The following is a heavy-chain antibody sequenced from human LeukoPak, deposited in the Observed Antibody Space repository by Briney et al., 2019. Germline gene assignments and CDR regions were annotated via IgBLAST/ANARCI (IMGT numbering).Heavy chain of an antibody. J-gene: IGHJ5*02. D-gene: IGHD1-14*01. Sequence: GGSLRLSCAASGFIFNTYSMNWVRQAPGKGLEWVAFIRYDGSNKYYADSVKGRFTISRDNSKNTLYLQMNSLRAEDTAVYYCAKDTTPPKAGFDPWGQGTLVTVSS. CDR2: IRYDGSNK. CDR1: GFIFNTYS. V-gene: IGHV3-30*02. CDR3: AKDTTPPKAGFDP.